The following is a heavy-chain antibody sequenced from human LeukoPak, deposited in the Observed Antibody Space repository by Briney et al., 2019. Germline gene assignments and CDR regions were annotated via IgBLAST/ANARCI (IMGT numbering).Heavy chain of an antibody. J-gene: IGHJ4*02. CDR3: ARSNCGGDCYIDY. CDR1: GLTFDDYA. D-gene: IGHD2-21*01. V-gene: IGHV3-9*03. CDR2: IIWNSGRI. Sequence: RTGGSLRLSCAAAGLTFDDYAMHWGRQAPGKGLEWVSAIIWNSGRITYAGSVKGRLTISRDNAKNSLYLQMNSLRAQDIALYYCARSNCGGDCYIDYRGQGTLVTVSS.